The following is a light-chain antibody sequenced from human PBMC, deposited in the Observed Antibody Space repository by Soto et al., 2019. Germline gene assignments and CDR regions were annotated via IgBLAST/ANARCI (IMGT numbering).Light chain of an antibody. V-gene: IGLV2-14*01. CDR2: DVS. J-gene: IGLJ2*01. CDR3: SSYTSSSTVV. Sequence: QSALTQPASVSGSPGQSITISCTGTSSDIGAYNYVSWYQQHPGKAPKLMIYDVSNRPSGVSNRFSGSKSGHTASLTISGLQAEDEAGYYCSSYTSSSTVVFGGGTKVTVL. CDR1: SSDIGAYNY.